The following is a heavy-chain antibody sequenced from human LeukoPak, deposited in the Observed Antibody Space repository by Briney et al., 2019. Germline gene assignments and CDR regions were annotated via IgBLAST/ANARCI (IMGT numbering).Heavy chain of an antibody. J-gene: IGHJ4*02. D-gene: IGHD6-13*01. CDR1: GFTFTSYW. V-gene: IGHV3-74*01. CDR2: INSDGSTT. Sequence: GGSLRLSCAASGFTFTSYWMHWVRQVPGKGLLYISSINSDGSTTRYADSVKGRFTISRDNAKNTLYLQMNSLRAEDMAVYYCASPYSSRWYELCYWGQGTLVTVSS. CDR3: ASPYSSRWYELCY.